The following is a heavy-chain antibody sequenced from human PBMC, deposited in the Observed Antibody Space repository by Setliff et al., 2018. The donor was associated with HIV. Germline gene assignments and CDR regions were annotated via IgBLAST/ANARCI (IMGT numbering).Heavy chain of an antibody. D-gene: IGHD1-1*01. V-gene: IGHV1-69*10. CDR3: ARGSNPTGNYDFYFLDV. J-gene: IGHJ6*03. CDR2: IIPMLRVA. Sequence: SVKVSCKASGGTFRTYAISWVRQAPGQGLEWMGGIIPMLRVAKYAQSLQDRVTITADKSTGTAYMELSGLRSEDTAVYYCARGSNPTGNYDFYFLDVWGKGTTVTVSS. CDR1: GGTFRTYA.